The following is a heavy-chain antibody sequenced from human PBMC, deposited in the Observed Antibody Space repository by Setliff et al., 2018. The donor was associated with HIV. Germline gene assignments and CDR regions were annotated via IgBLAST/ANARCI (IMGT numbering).Heavy chain of an antibody. CDR2: ISPSGGST. CDR3: AGAGTGAFDI. CDR1: GYTFTSYY. D-gene: IGHD6-19*01. J-gene: IGHJ3*02. V-gene: IGHV1-46*01. Sequence: ASVKVSCKASGYTFTSYYMHWVRQAPGQGLEWMGIISPSGGSTSYAQKFQGRVTMTRDTSTGTVYMELSSLRSEDTVVYYCAGAGTGAFDIWGQGTMVTVSS.